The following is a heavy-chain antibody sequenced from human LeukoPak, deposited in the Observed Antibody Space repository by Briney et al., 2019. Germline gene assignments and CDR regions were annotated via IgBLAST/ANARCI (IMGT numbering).Heavy chain of an antibody. CDR2: ISSSSSYI. CDR1: GFTFSSYS. CDR3: ARRRGAQMATIFDY. J-gene: IGHJ4*02. D-gene: IGHD5-24*01. Sequence: PGGSLRLSCAASGFTFSSYSMNWVRQAPGKGLEWVSSISSSSSYIYYADSVKGRFTISRDNAKNSLYLQMNSLRAEDTAVYYCARRRGAQMATIFDYWGQGTLVTVSS. V-gene: IGHV3-21*01.